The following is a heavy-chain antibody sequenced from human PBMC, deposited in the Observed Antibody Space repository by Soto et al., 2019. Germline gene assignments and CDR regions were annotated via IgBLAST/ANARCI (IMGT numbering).Heavy chain of an antibody. V-gene: IGHV3-33*01. CDR2: IWYDGSNK. D-gene: IGHD1-26*01. Sequence: QVQLVESGGGVVQPGRSLRLSCAASGFTFSSYGMHWVRQAPGKGLEWVAGIWYDGSNKYYADSVKGRFTISRDNSKNTLYLQMNSLRAEDTAVYYCARDYLIVGATPQGYWGQGTLVTVSS. CDR1: GFTFSSYG. CDR3: ARDYLIVGATPQGY. J-gene: IGHJ4*02.